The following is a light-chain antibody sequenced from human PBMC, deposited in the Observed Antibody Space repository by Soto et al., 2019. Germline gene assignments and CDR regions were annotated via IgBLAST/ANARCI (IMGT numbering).Light chain of an antibody. CDR3: QHYNSYSEA. CDR2: KAS. J-gene: IGKJ1*01. CDR1: QTIRSW. Sequence: DIQMSQSTSTLSESVGDSVTITCRPSQTIRSWLAWYQQKTGKAPKLLIYKASTLKSGVPSRFSGSGSGTEFTLTISSLQPDDFATYDCQHYNSYSEAFGQGTKVDIK. V-gene: IGKV1-5*03.